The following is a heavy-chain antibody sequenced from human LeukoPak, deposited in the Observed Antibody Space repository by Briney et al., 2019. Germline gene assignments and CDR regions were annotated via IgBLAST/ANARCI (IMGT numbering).Heavy chain of an antibody. V-gene: IGHV4-30-2*01. Sequence: ASQTLSLTCTVSGGSISSGGYYWSWIRQPPGKGLEWIGYIYHSGSTYYNPSLKSRVTISVDRSKNQFSLKLSSVTAADTAVYYCARVGSDYDHVWGSYRYTTFDYWGQGTLVTVSS. J-gene: IGHJ4*02. CDR2: IYHSGST. CDR3: ARVGSDYDHVWGSYRYTTFDY. CDR1: GGSISSGGYY. D-gene: IGHD3-16*02.